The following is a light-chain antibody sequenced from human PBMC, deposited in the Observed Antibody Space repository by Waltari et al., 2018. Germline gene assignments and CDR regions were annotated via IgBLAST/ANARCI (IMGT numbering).Light chain of an antibody. CDR3: QQYNNWPPWT. Sequence: ETILTQSPSTLSVSPGERATLSCRASQTVSSNLAWYQQQPGQAPRLLIYGASTRAAGIPARFSGSGSGTQFTLTINSLQSEDFAVYYCQQYNNWPPWTFGQGTKVEIK. CDR2: GAS. J-gene: IGKJ1*01. CDR1: QTVSSN. V-gene: IGKV3-15*01.